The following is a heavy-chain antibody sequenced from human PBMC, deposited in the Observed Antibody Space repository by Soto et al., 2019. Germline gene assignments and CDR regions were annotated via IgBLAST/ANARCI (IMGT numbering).Heavy chain of an antibody. J-gene: IGHJ6*02. Sequence: LSPTLSLPCAISGDSVSSNSAAWNWIRQSPSRGLEWLGRTYYRSKWYNDYAVSVKSRITINPDTSKNQFSLQLNSVTPEDTAVYYCTRSRGSSSWYYYYYGMDVWGQGTTVTVSS. CDR2: TYYRSKWYN. CDR1: GDSVSSNSAA. V-gene: IGHV6-1*01. D-gene: IGHD6-13*01. CDR3: TRSRGSSSWYYYYYGMDV.